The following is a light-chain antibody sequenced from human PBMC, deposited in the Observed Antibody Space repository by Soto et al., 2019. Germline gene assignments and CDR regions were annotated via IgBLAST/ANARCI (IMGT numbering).Light chain of an antibody. J-gene: IGLJ3*02. Sequence: QSALTQPASVSGSPGQSITLSCTGTSSDVGRSTYVSWYQQYPGKAPKLMISEVSNRPSGVSHRFSGSKSGNTASLTISGLQAEDEAEYSCSSYTTNHTRVFGGGTKLTVL. CDR3: SSYTTNHTRV. CDR2: EVS. CDR1: SSDVGRSTY. V-gene: IGLV2-14*01.